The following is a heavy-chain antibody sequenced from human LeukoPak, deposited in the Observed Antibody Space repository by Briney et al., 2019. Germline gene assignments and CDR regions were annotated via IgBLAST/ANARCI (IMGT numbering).Heavy chain of an antibody. CDR3: AREGYGDYGGFDC. D-gene: IGHD4-17*01. V-gene: IGHV4-39*07. CDR2: IYYSGTT. CDR1: GGSISSSSYY. Sequence: PSETLSLTCAVSGGSISSSSYYWGWIRQPPGKGLEWIGAIYYSGTTYYNPSLRSRVIMSIDTSKNQFFLKLSSVTAADTALYYCAREGYGDYGGFDCLGQGTLVTVSS. J-gene: IGHJ4*02.